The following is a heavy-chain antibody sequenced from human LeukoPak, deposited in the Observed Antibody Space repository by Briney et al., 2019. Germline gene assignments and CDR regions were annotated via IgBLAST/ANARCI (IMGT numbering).Heavy chain of an antibody. Sequence: APVKVSCKASGYTFTDYYMHWVRQAPGQGLEWMGRINPYSGGTNYAQKFQGGVTMTRDTSIATIYMELSRLRSNDTAVYYCARAGSYGPTDAFDIWGQGTVVTVSS. J-gene: IGHJ3*02. CDR2: INPYSGGT. D-gene: IGHD3-10*01. CDR1: GYTFTDYY. V-gene: IGHV1-2*06. CDR3: ARAGSYGPTDAFDI.